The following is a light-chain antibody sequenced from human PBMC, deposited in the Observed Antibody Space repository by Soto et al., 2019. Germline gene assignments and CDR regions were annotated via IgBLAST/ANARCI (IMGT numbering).Light chain of an antibody. CDR3: QQYDHLST. Sequence: DIPMTQSPSSLSASVGDRVTITCQSSQDVKYLNWYQQKSGKAPELLIYDVSNLERGVPSRFSGSGSGTYFTLTISSLEPEDVATYYCQQYDHLSTFGQGTKVEI. CDR1: QDVKY. CDR2: DVS. J-gene: IGKJ2*01. V-gene: IGKV1-33*01.